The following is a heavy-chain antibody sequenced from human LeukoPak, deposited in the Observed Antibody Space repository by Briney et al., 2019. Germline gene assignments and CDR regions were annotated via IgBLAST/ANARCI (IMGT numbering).Heavy chain of an antibody. CDR3: ARERIAARGFDP. V-gene: IGHV3-74*01. D-gene: IGHD6-6*01. Sequence: GGSLRLSCAASGFSFSNYWMHWVRQAPGKGLVWVSRINSDGSSTTYADSVKGRFTISRDNAKNTLYLQMNSLRAEDTAVYYCARERIAARGFDPWGQGTLVTVSS. CDR1: GFSFSNYW. J-gene: IGHJ5*02. CDR2: INSDGSST.